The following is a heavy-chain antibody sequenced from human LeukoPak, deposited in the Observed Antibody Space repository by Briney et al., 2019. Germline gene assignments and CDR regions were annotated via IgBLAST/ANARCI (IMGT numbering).Heavy chain of an antibody. D-gene: IGHD4-17*01. CDR3: ARGPDYGDRLDFFDY. CDR1: GLTFSNHE. J-gene: IGHJ4*02. V-gene: IGHV3-7*01. Sequence: GGSLRLSCVDSGLTFSNHEMNWVRQAPGRGPEWVASIKQDGSQYYVDSVKGRFIISRDNAKNSLYLQMNSLRAEDTAVYSCARGPDYGDRLDFFDYWGQGTLVTVSS. CDR2: IKQDGSQ.